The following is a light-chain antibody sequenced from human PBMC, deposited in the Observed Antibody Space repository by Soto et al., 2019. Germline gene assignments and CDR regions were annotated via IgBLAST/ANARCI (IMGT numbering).Light chain of an antibody. J-gene: IGKJ2*01. CDR3: QQSYNTPRT. Sequence: DIPVTQSPSSLSASVGDRVTITCRASQSISSYLNWYQQKPGKAPNLLIYAASNLQSGVPSRFSGSGSGTDFTLTISSLQPEDFATYYCQQSYNTPRTFGQGTKLEIK. V-gene: IGKV1-39*01. CDR1: QSISSY. CDR2: AAS.